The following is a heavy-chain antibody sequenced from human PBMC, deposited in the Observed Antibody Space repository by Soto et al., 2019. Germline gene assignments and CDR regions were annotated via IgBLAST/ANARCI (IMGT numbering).Heavy chain of an antibody. D-gene: IGHD3-10*01. CDR3: AREKTTIGDFDN. CDR1: GGSISSYY. CDR2: IYYSGST. Sequence: SETLSLTCTVSGGSISSYYWSWIRQPPGKGLEWIGFIYYSGSTNYNPSLKSRVTISVDTSKNQFSLKLSSVTAADTAVYYCAREKTTIGDFDNWGRETLVTVS. J-gene: IGHJ4*02. V-gene: IGHV4-59*01.